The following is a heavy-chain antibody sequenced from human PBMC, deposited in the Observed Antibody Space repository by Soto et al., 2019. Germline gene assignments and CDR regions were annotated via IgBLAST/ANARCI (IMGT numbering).Heavy chain of an antibody. CDR2: VYYSGST. J-gene: IGHJ5*02. CDR3: ARDLGRYCSGDSCYSGDWLDP. V-gene: IGHV4-59*01. Sequence: SETLSLTCTVSGGSISSYYWSWIRQPPGKGLEWIGYVYYSGSTNYNPSLKGRVTISVDTSKNQFSLNLSSVTAADTAVYYCARDLGRYCSGDSCYSGDWLDPWGQGTLVTVSS. D-gene: IGHD2-15*01. CDR1: GGSISSYY.